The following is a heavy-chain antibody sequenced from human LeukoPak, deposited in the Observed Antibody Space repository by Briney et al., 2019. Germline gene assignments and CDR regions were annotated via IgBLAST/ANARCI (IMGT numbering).Heavy chain of an antibody. CDR1: GFTFSSYS. Sequence: GGSLRLSCAASGFTFSSYSMNWVCQAQGKGLQRVSFISSCRSYIYYADSVNGRFTISRDNAKNSLYLQMNSLRAEDTAVYYCARFIAAPYYFDYWGRGTLVTVSS. D-gene: IGHD6-13*01. CDR2: ISSCRSYI. CDR3: ARFIAAPYYFDY. V-gene: IGHV3-21*01. J-gene: IGHJ4*02.